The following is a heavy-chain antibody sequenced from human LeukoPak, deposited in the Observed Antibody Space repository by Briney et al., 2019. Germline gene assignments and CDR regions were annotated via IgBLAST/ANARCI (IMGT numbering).Heavy chain of an antibody. Sequence: PGGSLRLSCAGSGFTFSNYWMSWVRQAPGKGLEWVANIKQDGSEKYYVDSVKGRFTISRDNAKNSLYLQMNSLRAEDTAVYYCAGTGSSWSYNWFDPWGQGTLVTVSS. J-gene: IGHJ5*02. CDR3: AGTGSSWSYNWFDP. CDR1: GFTFSNYW. V-gene: IGHV3-7*01. CDR2: IKQDGSEK. D-gene: IGHD6-13*01.